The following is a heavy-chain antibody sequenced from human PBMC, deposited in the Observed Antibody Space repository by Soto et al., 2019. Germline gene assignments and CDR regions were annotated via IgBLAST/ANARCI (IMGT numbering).Heavy chain of an antibody. J-gene: IGHJ5*02. CDR3: ARDGMITFGGVIVTASFDP. D-gene: IGHD3-16*02. Sequence: SVKVSCKASGGTFSSYTISWVRQAPGQGLEWMGRIIPILGIANYAQKFQGRVTITADKSTSTAYMELSSLRSEDTAVYYCARDGMITFGGVIVTASFDPWGQGTLVTVSS. CDR2: IIPILGIA. V-gene: IGHV1-69*04. CDR1: GGTFSSYT.